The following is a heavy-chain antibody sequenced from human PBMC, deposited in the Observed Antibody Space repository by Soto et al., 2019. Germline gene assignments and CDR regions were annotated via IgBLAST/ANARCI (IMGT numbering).Heavy chain of an antibody. CDR3: ARKLYGDYTFFDY. V-gene: IGHV1-3*01. J-gene: IGHJ4*02. CDR2: INVGNGNT. Sequence: QVQLVQSGAEVKKPGASVKVSCKASGYSFTTYAMHWVRQAPGQRLEWMGWINVGNGNTRYSQKFQGRVSITRDTSASTAYMELSSLRSEHTAVYYCARKLYGDYTFFDYWGQGTLVTVST. CDR1: GYSFTTYA. D-gene: IGHD4-17*01.